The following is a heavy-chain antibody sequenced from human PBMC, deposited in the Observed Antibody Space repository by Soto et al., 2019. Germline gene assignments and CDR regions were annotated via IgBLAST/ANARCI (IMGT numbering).Heavy chain of an antibody. V-gene: IGHV3-49*03. D-gene: IGHD3-22*01. CDR2: IRSKAYGGKT. J-gene: IGHJ3*02. Sequence: GGSLRLSCTASGFTFGDYAMSWFRQAPGKGLEWVGFIRSKAYGGKTEYAASVKGRFTISRDDSKSIAYLQMNSLKTEDTAGYYCTRDRTSIVVVHPAPTIWGQGTMVTVSS. CDR1: GFTFGDYA. CDR3: TRDRTSIVVVHPAPTI.